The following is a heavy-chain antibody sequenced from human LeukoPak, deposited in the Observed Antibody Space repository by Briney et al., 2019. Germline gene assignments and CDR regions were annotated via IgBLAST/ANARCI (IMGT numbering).Heavy chain of an antibody. CDR2: IRYDGSNK. V-gene: IGHV3-30*02. D-gene: IGHD6-19*01. CDR3: AKGTSSGWYFDY. CDR1: GFTFSSYG. Sequence: PGGALRLSCAESGFTFSSYGMHWVRQAPGKGLEWVAFIRYDGSNKYYADSVKGRFTISRDNSKNTLYLQMNSLRAEDTAVYYCAKGTSSGWYFDYWGQGTLVTVSS. J-gene: IGHJ4*02.